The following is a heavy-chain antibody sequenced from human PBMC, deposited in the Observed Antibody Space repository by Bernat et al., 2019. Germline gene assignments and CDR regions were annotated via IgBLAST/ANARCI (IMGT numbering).Heavy chain of an antibody. Sequence: EVQLVVSGGGLVQPGGSLRLSCAASGFTFSSYWMHWVRQAPEKGLVWLSRINSDGSVTAYADSVKGRFTISRDNAKNTLYLQMNSLRAEDTAVYYCAKDGQLTPYFYYYMDVWGRGTTVTVSS. CDR1: GFTFSSYW. CDR2: INSDGSVT. J-gene: IGHJ6*03. V-gene: IGHV3-74*01. CDR3: AKDGQLTPYFYYYMDV. D-gene: IGHD3-10*01.